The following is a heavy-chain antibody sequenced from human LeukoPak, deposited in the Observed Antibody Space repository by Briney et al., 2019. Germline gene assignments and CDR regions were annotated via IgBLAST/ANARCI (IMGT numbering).Heavy chain of an antibody. D-gene: IGHD5-12*01. CDR2: IYYSGST. CDR3: ARDKGEYRGYNYLDY. Sequence: SETLSLTCTVSGGSISSSGYYWSWIRQPPGKGLEWIGYIYYSGSTNYNPSLKSRVTISVDTSKNQFSLKLSSVTAADTAVYYWARDKGEYRGYNYLDYGAREP. J-gene: IGHJ4*02. CDR1: GGSISSSGYY. V-gene: IGHV4-61*08.